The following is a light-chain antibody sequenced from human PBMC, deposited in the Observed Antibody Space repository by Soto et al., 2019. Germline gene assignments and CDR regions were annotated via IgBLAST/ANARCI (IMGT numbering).Light chain of an antibody. CDR2: TVS. CDR1: HGVSGW. CDR3: QQGKTFPFT. V-gene: IGKV1-12*01. Sequence: IQMTQSPSSVSASVGDTVTLSCQTSHGVSGWLAWYQQKPGKAPTLLIYTVSNLQSGVPSSFSGIGSGTDFSLTITILPPEYFATYFCQQGKTFPFTVGPGTKVEVK. J-gene: IGKJ3*01.